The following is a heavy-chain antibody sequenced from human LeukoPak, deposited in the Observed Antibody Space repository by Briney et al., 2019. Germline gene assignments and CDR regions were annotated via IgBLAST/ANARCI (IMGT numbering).Heavy chain of an antibody. CDR2: IRQDGDTK. D-gene: IGHD5-24*01. Sequence: GGSLRLSCAASGFPFNAYWMTWVRQAPGKGLEWVANIRQDGDTKYYVDSVKGRFTISRDNAMNSLYLQMNSLRAEDTAVYYCARVFGYNHFDYWGQGTLVTVSS. V-gene: IGHV3-7*03. J-gene: IGHJ4*02. CDR3: ARVFGYNHFDY. CDR1: GFPFNAYW.